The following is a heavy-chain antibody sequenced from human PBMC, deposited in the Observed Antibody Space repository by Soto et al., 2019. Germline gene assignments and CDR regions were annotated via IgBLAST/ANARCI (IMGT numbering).Heavy chain of an antibody. V-gene: IGHV4-59*01. J-gene: IGHJ4*02. CDR1: GGSISSYY. CDR3: AREASGDDSSGYYYGPWYDY. CDR2: IYYSGST. Sequence: PSETLSLTCTVSGGSISSYYWSWIRQPPGKGLEWIGYIYYSGSTNYNPSLKSRVTISVDTSKNQFSLKLSSVTAADTAVYYCAREASGDDSSGYYYGPWYDYWGQGTLVTVSS. D-gene: IGHD3-22*01.